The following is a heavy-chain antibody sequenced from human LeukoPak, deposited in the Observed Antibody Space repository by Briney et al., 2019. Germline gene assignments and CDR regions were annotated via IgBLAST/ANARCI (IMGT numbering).Heavy chain of an antibody. CDR1: GFTFSSYA. J-gene: IGHJ3*02. CDR3: ARGPYYDILTGYYNDAFDI. CDR2: ISYDGSNK. V-gene: IGHV3-30-3*01. D-gene: IGHD3-9*01. Sequence: GGSLRLSCSASGFTFSSYAMHWVRQAPGKGLDWVAVISYDGSNKYYADSVKGRFTISRDNSKNTLYLQMNSLRAEDTAVYYCARGPYYDILTGYYNDAFDIWGQGTMVTVSS.